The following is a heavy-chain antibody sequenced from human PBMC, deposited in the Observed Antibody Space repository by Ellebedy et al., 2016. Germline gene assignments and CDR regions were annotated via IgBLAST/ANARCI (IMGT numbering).Heavy chain of an antibody. D-gene: IGHD5/OR15-5a*01. J-gene: IGHJ3*02. CDR3: ATSTFDAFDI. CDR2: ISSTSSTI. Sequence: GGSLRLSXAASGFIFSTYSMNWVRQAPGKGLEWVSYISSTSSTIYYADSVKGRFTISRDNAKNSLYLQMNSLRAEDTAVYYCATSTFDAFDIWGQGTMVTVSS. CDR1: GFIFSTYS. V-gene: IGHV3-48*04.